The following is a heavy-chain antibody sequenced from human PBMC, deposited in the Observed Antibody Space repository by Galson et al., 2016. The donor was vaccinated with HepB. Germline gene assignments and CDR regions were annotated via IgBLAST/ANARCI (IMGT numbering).Heavy chain of an antibody. Sequence: SLRLSCAASGFTFSSFSMHWVRQAPGKGLEWVAVIWYDGSNKYYADSVKGRFTISRDNSKSTLYLQMNSLRAEDTAVYYCARADMSTFGGVIIRSAFDIWGQGTMVTVSS. CDR3: ARADMSTFGGVIIRSAFDI. V-gene: IGHV3-33*01. CDR2: IWYDGSNK. J-gene: IGHJ3*02. D-gene: IGHD3-16*02. CDR1: GFTFSSFS.